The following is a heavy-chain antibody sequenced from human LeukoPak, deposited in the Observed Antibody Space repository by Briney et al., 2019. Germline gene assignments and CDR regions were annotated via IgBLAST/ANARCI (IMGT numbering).Heavy chain of an antibody. D-gene: IGHD6-13*01. CDR3: AKEECSSWYRPQNFDY. CDR2: IKQDGSEK. CDR1: GFTFSSYW. V-gene: IGHV3-7*01. J-gene: IGHJ4*02. Sequence: PGGSLRLSCAASGFTFSSYWMSWVRQAPGKGLEWVANIKQDGSEKYYVDSVKGRFTISRDNSKNTLYLQMNSLRPEDTAVYYCAKEECSSWYRPQNFDYWGQGTLVTVSS.